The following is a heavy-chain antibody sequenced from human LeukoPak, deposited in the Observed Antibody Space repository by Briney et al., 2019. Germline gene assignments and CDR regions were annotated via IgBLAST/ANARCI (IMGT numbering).Heavy chain of an antibody. Sequence: SEALSLTCAVYGGSFSGYYWNSIRQPPGKGLEWIGEINHSGSTNYNPSLKSRVTISVDTSKNQFSLKLSSVTAADTAMYYCATYRDGHNFQSFDVWGQGTMVTVSS. V-gene: IGHV4-34*01. CDR3: ATYRDGHNFQSFDV. CDR2: INHSGST. CDR1: GGSFSGYY. D-gene: IGHD5-24*01. J-gene: IGHJ3*01.